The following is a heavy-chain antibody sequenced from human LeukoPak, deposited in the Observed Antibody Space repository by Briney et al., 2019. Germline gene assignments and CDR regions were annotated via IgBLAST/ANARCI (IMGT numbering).Heavy chain of an antibody. CDR2: IYNDGRT. Sequence: PGGSLRLSCAASGFTVNNKYMTWVRQAPGKGLEWVSLIYNDGRTYYADSVKGRCTISRDNLKNVLYLQMNSLKVEDTALYYCARGLFLSGYLDAFDIWGQGTVDTVSS. CDR1: GFTVNNKY. V-gene: IGHV3-53*01. J-gene: IGHJ3*02. CDR3: ARGLFLSGYLDAFDI. D-gene: IGHD3-3*01.